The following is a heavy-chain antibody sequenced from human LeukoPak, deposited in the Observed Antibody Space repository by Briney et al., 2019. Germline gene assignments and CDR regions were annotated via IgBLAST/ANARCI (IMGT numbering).Heavy chain of an antibody. J-gene: IGHJ4*02. CDR2: INVGNGNT. CDR3: AEKLVPQKYSGSYQPYFDY. V-gene: IGHV1-3*03. Sequence: ASVKVSCKASGYTFTSYAMHWVRQAPGQRLEWMGWINVGNGNTKYSQEFQGRVTITRDTSASPAYMELSSLRSEDLAVYYGAEKLVPQKYSGSYQPYFDYWGQGTLVTVSS. CDR1: GYTFTSYA. D-gene: IGHD1-26*01.